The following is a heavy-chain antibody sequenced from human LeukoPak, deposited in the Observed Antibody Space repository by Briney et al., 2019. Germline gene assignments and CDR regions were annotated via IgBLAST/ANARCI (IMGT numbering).Heavy chain of an antibody. V-gene: IGHV3-7*01. CDR2: INGDGRDT. Sequence: GGSLRLSCAASDFSFSIYWMNCVRQAPGRGREWVANINGDGRDTYYVGSVRGRFTISRDNADNSLYLQMNSLRGDDTAVYYCARGVSSAIDWWGQGTLVTVSS. J-gene: IGHJ4*02. CDR3: ARGVSSAIDW. CDR1: DFSFSIYW. D-gene: IGHD3-22*01.